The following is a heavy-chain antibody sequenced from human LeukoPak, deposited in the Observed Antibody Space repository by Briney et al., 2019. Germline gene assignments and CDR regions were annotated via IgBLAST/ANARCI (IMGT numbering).Heavy chain of an antibody. V-gene: IGHV1-2*02. CDR2: INPNSGGT. CDR3: ARVPYGDPQPFDY. J-gene: IGHJ4*02. CDR1: GYTFTGYY. Sequence: ASVKVSCKASGYTFTGYYMHWVRQAPGQGLEWMGWINPNSGGTNYAQKFQGRVTMTRDTSISTAYMELSRLRSDDTAVYYCARVPYGDPQPFDYWGQGTLVTVSS. D-gene: IGHD4-17*01.